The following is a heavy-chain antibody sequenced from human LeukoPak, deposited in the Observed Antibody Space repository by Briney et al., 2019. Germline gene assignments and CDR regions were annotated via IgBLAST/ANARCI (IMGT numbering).Heavy chain of an antibody. CDR2: IYYSGST. Sequence: SETLSLTCTVSGGSISSYYWSWIRQPPGKGLEWIGYIYYSGSTNYNPSLKSRVTISVDTSKNQFSLNLSSVTAADTAVYYCARRRGLELDLRYDYWGQGALVTVSS. CDR1: GGSISSYY. D-gene: IGHD1-26*01. J-gene: IGHJ4*02. V-gene: IGHV4-59*12. CDR3: ARRRGLELDLRYDY.